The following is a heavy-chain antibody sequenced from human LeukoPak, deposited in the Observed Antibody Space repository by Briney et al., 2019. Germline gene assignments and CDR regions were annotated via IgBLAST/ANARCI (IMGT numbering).Heavy chain of an antibody. D-gene: IGHD4-17*01. CDR3: ASAHYGDYVSDY. CDR1: GGSISSSY. CDR2: IYMSGST. J-gene: IGHJ4*02. V-gene: IGHV4-4*07. Sequence: SETLSLTCTVSGGSISSSYCSWIRQRAGKGLGWIGRIYMSGSTNYNPSLKSRVTISVDKSKHQFSLKLSSVTAADTAVYYCASAHYGDYVSDYWGQGTLVTVSS.